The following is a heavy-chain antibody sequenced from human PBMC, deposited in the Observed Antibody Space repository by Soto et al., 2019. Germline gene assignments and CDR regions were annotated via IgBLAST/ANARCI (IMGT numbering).Heavy chain of an antibody. D-gene: IGHD2-21*02. CDR1: GGTFSSYA. CDR2: IIPIFGTA. CDR3: ARVGGYCGGDCYSEDY. J-gene: IGHJ4*02. V-gene: IGHV1-69*01. Sequence: QVQLVQSGAEVKTPGSSVKVSCKASGGTFSSYAISWVRQAPGQGLEWLGGIIPIFGTANYAQKFHGRVTITEDDSTSTAYMALRSLRSDATAVYYCARVGGYCGGDCYSEDYWGQGTLVTVSS.